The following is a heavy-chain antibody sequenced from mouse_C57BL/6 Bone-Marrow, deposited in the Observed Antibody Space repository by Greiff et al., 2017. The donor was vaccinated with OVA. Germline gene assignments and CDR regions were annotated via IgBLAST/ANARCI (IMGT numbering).Heavy chain of an antibody. CDR3: ARDPLRYYWYFDV. D-gene: IGHD1-1*01. Sequence: VKLMESGAELVRPGASVKLSCKASGYTFTDYYINWVKQRPGQGLEWIARIYPGSGNTYYNEKFKGKATLTAEKSSSTAYMQLSSLTSEDSAVYFCARDPLRYYWYFDVWGTGTTVTVSS. J-gene: IGHJ1*03. V-gene: IGHV1-76*01. CDR1: GYTFTDYY. CDR2: IYPGSGNT.